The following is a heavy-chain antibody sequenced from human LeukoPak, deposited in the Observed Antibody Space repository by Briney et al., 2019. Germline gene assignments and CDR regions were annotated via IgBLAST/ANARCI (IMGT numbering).Heavy chain of an antibody. CDR2: IIPIFGTA. D-gene: IGHD5-24*01. V-gene: IGHV1-69*13. Sequence: SVKVSCKASGGTFSSYTISWVRQAPGQGLEWMGGIIPIFGTANYAQKFQGRVTITADESTSTAYMELSSLRSEDTAVYYCARDTIGPGPYDYWGQGTLVTVSS. CDR1: GGTFSSYT. CDR3: ARDTIGPGPYDY. J-gene: IGHJ4*02.